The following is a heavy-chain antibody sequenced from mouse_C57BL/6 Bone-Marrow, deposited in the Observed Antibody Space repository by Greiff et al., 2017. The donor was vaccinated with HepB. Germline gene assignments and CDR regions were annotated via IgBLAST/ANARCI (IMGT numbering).Heavy chain of an antibody. J-gene: IGHJ2*01. CDR2: IDPSDSYT. D-gene: IGHD1-1*01. V-gene: IGHV1-69*01. Sequence: VQLQQPGAELVMPGASVKLSCKASGYTFTSYWMHWVKQRPGQGLEWIGEIDPSDSYTNYNQKFKGKSTLTVDKSSSTAYMQLSSLTSEDSAVYYCARERIYYYGSSYYLDYWGQGTTLTVSS. CDR1: GYTFTSYW. CDR3: ARERIYYYGSSYYLDY.